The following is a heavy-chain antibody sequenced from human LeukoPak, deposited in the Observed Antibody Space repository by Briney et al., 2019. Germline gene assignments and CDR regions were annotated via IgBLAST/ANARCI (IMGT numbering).Heavy chain of an antibody. V-gene: IGHV1-18*01. CDR1: GYTFTSYG. J-gene: IGHJ4*02. Sequence: EASVKVSCKASGYTFTSYGISWVRQAPGQGLEWMGWISAYNGNTNYAQKLQGRVTLTTDTSTSTAYMELRSLRSDDTAVYYCATSARGRASGSFYGYWGQGTLVTVSA. D-gene: IGHD1-26*01. CDR2: ISAYNGNT. CDR3: ATSARGRASGSFYGY.